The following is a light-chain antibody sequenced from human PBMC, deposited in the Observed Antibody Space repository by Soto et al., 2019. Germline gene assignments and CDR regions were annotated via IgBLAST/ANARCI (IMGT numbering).Light chain of an antibody. CDR1: QSVSNNY. CDR2: GSS. J-gene: IGKJ2*01. CDR3: QQYGSSPPYT. Sequence: EVVLTQSPGTLSLSPGERATLSCRASQSVSNNYLAWYQQKPGQSPKPLIFGSSARATGIPDRFSGSGSGTDFPLTISSLEHEDFAVYYCQQYGSSPPYTFGQGTKLQIK. V-gene: IGKV3-20*01.